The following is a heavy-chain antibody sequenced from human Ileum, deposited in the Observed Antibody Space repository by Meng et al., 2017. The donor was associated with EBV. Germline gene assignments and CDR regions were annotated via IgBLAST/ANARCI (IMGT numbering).Heavy chain of an antibody. D-gene: IGHD6-13*01. Sequence: QLPLQESGPGLVKPSETLSLTLTVSGGPINSSSYYWGWIRQPPGKGLEWIGSIYYSGRTYYNPSLKSRVTISVDTSKNQFSLKLSSVTAADTAVYYCARPIAAAGWFDPWGQGTLVTVSS. CDR2: IYYSGRT. V-gene: IGHV4-39*01. J-gene: IGHJ5*02. CDR3: ARPIAAAGWFDP. CDR1: GGPINSSSYY.